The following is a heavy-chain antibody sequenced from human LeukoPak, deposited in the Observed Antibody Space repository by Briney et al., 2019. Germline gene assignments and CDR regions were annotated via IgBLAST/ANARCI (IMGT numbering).Heavy chain of an antibody. Sequence: SETLSLTCAVSGGSISSGGHSWSWIRQPPGKGLEWIGYIYHSGSTYYNPSLKSRVTISVDTSKNQLSLKLSSVTAADTAVYYCARESNYYGSGTGWFDPWGQGTLVTVSS. CDR2: IYHSGST. V-gene: IGHV4-30-4*07. CDR3: ARESNYYGSGTGWFDP. J-gene: IGHJ5*02. D-gene: IGHD3-10*01. CDR1: GGSISSGGHS.